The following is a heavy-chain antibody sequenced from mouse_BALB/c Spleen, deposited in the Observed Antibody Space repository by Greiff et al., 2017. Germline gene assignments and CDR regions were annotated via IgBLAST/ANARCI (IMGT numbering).Heavy chain of an antibody. CDR2: ISYDGSN. D-gene: IGHD1-2*01. V-gene: IGHV3-6*02. J-gene: IGHJ3*01. CDR1: GYSITSGYY. CDR3: ARNPLLRHDGAY. Sequence: EVKLLESGPGLVKPSQSLSLTCSVTGYSITSGYYWNWIRQFPGNKLEWMGYISYDGSNNYNPSLKNRISITRDTSKNQFFLKLNSVTTEDTATYYCARNPLLRHDGAYWGQGTLVTVSA.